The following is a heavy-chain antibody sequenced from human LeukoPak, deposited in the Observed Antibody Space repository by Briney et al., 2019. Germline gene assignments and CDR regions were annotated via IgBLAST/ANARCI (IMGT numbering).Heavy chain of an antibody. V-gene: IGHV3-7*01. CDR1: GFTFSSYW. J-gene: IGHJ4*02. Sequence: AGGSLRLSCAASGFTFSSYWMRWVRQAPGKGLEWVANIKQDGSEKHYVDSVRGRFTISRDNGKNSLYLQMNSLRAEDTAVYYCARGGSTAFDYWGQGTLVTVSS. D-gene: IGHD2-15*01. CDR2: IKQDGSEK. CDR3: ARGGSTAFDY.